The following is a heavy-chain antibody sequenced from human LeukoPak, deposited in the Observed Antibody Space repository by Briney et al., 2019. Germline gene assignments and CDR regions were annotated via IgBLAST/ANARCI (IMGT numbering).Heavy chain of an antibody. CDR2: ISYDGSKK. CDR1: GFTFSRYG. J-gene: IGHJ6*02. Sequence: WGSLRLSCAVSGFTFSRYGLHWIRQAPGKGLEWVAVISYDGSKKYYADSVKGRFTISRDNSKNTLYLQMNSLRAEDTAAYDCAKDRDYDSSGNYYYYYGMDVWGQGTTVTVSS. D-gene: IGHD3-22*01. CDR3: AKDRDYDSSGNYYYYYGMDV. V-gene: IGHV3-30*18.